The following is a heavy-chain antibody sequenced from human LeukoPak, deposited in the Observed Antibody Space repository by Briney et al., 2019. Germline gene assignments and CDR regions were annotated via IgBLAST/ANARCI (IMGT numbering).Heavy chain of an antibody. V-gene: IGHV4-38-2*01. D-gene: IGHD2-2*01. J-gene: IGHJ4*02. CDR3: ARSLSTAGIDY. CDR2: VFHSGST. Sequence: YPSETLSLTCAVSGYSISSGRYWGWIRQPPGKGLEWIGSVFHSGSTYYNPSLKSRVTISVDTSKNQFSLNLRSVTAADTAMYFCARSLSTAGIDYWGQGILVTVSS. CDR1: GYSISSGRY.